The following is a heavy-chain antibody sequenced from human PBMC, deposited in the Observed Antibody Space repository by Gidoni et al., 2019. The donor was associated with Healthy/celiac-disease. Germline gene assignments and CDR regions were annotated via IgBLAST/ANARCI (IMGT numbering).Heavy chain of an antibody. J-gene: IGHJ6*02. Sequence: EVQLVESGGGLVQPGRSLRLSCAASGFTFDDYAMHWVRQAPGKGLEWVSGISWNSGSIGYADSVKGRFTISRDNAKNSLYLQMNSLRAEDTALYYCAKDIIDCSSTSCYGLITGMDVWGQGTTVTVSS. V-gene: IGHV3-9*01. CDR3: AKDIIDCSSTSCYGLITGMDV. CDR1: GFTFDDYA. CDR2: ISWNSGSI. D-gene: IGHD2-2*01.